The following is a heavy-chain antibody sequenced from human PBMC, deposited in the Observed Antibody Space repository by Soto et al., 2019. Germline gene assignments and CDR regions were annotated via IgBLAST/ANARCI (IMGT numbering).Heavy chain of an antibody. Sequence: PSETLSLTCAVSGGSISSGGYSWSWIRQPPGKGLEWIGYINHSGSTNYNPSLKSRVTISVDTSKNQFSLKLSSVTAADTAVYYCARALILTGYYIHDAFDIWGQGTMVTVSS. D-gene: IGHD3-9*01. CDR3: ARALILTGYYIHDAFDI. CDR1: GGSISSGGYS. V-gene: IGHV4-30-2*01. J-gene: IGHJ3*02. CDR2: INHSGST.